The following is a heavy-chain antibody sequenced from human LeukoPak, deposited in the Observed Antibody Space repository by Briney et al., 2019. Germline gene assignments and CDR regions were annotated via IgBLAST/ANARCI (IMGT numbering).Heavy chain of an antibody. CDR1: GFTFSSYG. V-gene: IGHV3-33*01. CDR2: IWYDGSNK. J-gene: IGHJ4*02. Sequence: GGCLRLSCAASGFTFSSYGMHWVRQAPGKGLEWVAVIWYDGSNKYYADSVKGRFTISRDNSKNTLYLQMNSLRAEDTAVYYCARDPLTYYDFWSGSQQPGYWGQGTLVTVSS. D-gene: IGHD3-3*01. CDR3: ARDPLTYYDFWSGSQQPGY.